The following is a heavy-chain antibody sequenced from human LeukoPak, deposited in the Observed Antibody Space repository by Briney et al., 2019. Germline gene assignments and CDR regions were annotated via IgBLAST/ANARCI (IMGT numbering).Heavy chain of an antibody. J-gene: IGHJ3*02. V-gene: IGHV3-23*01. D-gene: IGHD6-13*01. CDR3: AKSYSSSWLDAFDI. CDR1: GFTFTSYS. Sequence: GGSLRLSCAASGFTFTSYSMSWVRQAPGKGLEWVSGTSDRGDYTYYADSVKGRFTISRDNSKNTLYLQMNSLRAEDTAVYYCAKSYSSSWLDAFDIWGQGTMVTVSS. CDR2: TSDRGDYT.